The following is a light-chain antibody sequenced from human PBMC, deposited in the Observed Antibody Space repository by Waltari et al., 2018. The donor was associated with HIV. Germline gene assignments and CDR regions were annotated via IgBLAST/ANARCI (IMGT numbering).Light chain of an antibody. V-gene: IGLV2-8*01. CDR2: EVS. J-gene: IGLJ1*01. Sequence: QSALTQPPSASGSPGQSVTISCTGTSSDVGGYNYVSWYQQHPGKAPKLMIYEVSKRPSGVPDRFSGSKSGNPASLTVSGLQAEDDADYYCSSYAGSNNYVFGTGTKVTVL. CDR1: SSDVGGYNY. CDR3: SSYAGSNNYV.